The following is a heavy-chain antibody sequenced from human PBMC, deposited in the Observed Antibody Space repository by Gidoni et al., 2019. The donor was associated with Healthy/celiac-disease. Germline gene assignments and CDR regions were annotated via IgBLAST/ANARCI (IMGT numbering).Heavy chain of an antibody. Sequence: EVQLVESGGGLVQPGRSLRLSCAASGFTFDDYAMHWVRQAPGKGLEWVSGISWNSGSIGYADSVKGRFTISRDNAKNSPYLQMNSLRAEDTALYYCAKDMVIRQQLVGAPDYWGQGTLVTVSS. D-gene: IGHD6-13*01. CDR3: AKDMVIRQQLVGAPDY. CDR2: ISWNSGSI. J-gene: IGHJ4*02. CDR1: GFTFDDYA. V-gene: IGHV3-9*01.